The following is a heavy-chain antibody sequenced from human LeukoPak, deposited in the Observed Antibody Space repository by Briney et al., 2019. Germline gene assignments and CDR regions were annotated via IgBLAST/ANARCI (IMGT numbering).Heavy chain of an antibody. CDR3: ARGGGYSYVGDFDY. J-gene: IGHJ4*02. V-gene: IGHV3-64*01. CDR2: ISGNGGST. CDR1: AFTFSSYA. Sequence: PAGSMRLSCAASAFTFSSYAVRWVRPAPGEGLEYVSAISGNGGSTYHANYVKGRFTSATDNSKDTLDLQMGSLRAEDMAVYYWARGGGYSYVGDFDYWGQGTGVIVTS. D-gene: IGHD5-18*01.